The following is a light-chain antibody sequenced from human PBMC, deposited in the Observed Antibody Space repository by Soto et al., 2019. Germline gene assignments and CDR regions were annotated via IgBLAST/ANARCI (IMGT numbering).Light chain of an antibody. CDR3: SSYAGSNNVV. V-gene: IGLV2-8*01. Sequence: QSALTQPPSASGSPGQSVTISCTGTSSDVGGYHYVSWYQQHPGKAPKLMIYEVSKRPSGVPDRFSGSKSGNTASLTVYGLQAEDEADYYCSSYAGSNNVVFGGGTQLTVL. CDR1: SSDVGGYHY. J-gene: IGLJ2*01. CDR2: EVS.